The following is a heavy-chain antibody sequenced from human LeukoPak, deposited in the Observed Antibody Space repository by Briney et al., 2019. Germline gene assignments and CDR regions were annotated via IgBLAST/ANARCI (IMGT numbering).Heavy chain of an antibody. CDR2: IYYSGST. CDR3: ARPDIAAAGTLYDAFDT. J-gene: IGHJ3*02. D-gene: IGHD6-13*01. Sequence: SETLSLTCTVSGGSISSSSYYWGWIRQPPGKGLEWIGSIYYSGSTYYNPSLKSRVTISVDTSKNQFSLKLSSVTAADTAVYYCARPDIAAAGTLYDAFDTWGQGTMVTVSS. CDR1: GGSISSSSYY. V-gene: IGHV4-39*01.